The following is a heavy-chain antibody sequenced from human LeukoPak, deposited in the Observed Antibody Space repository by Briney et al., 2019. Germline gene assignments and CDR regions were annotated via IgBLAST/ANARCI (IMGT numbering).Heavy chain of an antibody. Sequence: ASVKVSCKASGYTFTSYYMHWVRQAPGQGLEWMGIINPSGGSTSYAQKFQGRVTMTRDTSISTAYMELSSLRSEDTAVYYCARASTGIYYFDYWGQGTLVTVSS. CDR1: GYTFTSYY. CDR2: INPSGGST. J-gene: IGHJ4*02. V-gene: IGHV1-46*01. CDR3: ARASTGIYYFDY. D-gene: IGHD1-1*01.